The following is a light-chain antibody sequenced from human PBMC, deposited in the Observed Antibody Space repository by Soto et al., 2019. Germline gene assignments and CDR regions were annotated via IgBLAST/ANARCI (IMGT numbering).Light chain of an antibody. V-gene: IGLV2-14*01. CDR2: EVS. J-gene: IGLJ1*01. CDR3: NSYTSSTAYV. Sequence: QSALTQPASVSGSPGQSITISCTGASSDVGRYNYVSSYQLHPGKAPKLIIYEVSNRPSGVSNRFSGSKSGNTPSLTISGLRAEDEADYYCNSYTSSTAYVFGTGTKLTVL. CDR1: SSDVGRYNY.